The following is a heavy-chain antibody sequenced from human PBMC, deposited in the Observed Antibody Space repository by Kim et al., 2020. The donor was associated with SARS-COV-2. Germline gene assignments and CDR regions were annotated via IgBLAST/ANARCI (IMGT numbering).Heavy chain of an antibody. CDR1: GYTFTGYY. CDR3: ARDPSPDGYYYGMDV. V-gene: IGHV1-2*04. Sequence: ASVNVSCKASGYTFTGYYMHWVRQAPGQGLEWMGWINPNSGGTNYAQKFQGWVTMTRDTSISTAYMELSRLRSDDTAVYYCARDPSPDGYYYGMDVWGQGTTVTVSS. J-gene: IGHJ6*02. CDR2: INPNSGGT.